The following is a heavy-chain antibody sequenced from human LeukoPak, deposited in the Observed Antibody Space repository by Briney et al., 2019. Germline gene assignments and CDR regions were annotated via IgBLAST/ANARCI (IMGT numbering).Heavy chain of an antibody. D-gene: IGHD6-19*01. CDR2: ISSSGSYI. CDR1: RFTFSSYS. CDR3: ARIRLGWYFDY. Sequence: GGSLRLSCAASRFTFSSYSMNWVRQAPGKGLEWVSSISSSGSYIYYADSVKGRFTISRDNAKNSLYLQMNSLRAEDTAVYYCARIRLGWYFDYWGQGTLVTVSS. J-gene: IGHJ4*02. V-gene: IGHV3-21*01.